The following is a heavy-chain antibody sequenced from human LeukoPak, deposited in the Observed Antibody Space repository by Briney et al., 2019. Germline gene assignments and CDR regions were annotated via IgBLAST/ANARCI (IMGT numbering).Heavy chain of an antibody. V-gene: IGHV3-30*18. J-gene: IGHJ4*02. Sequence: PGGSLRLSCAASGFTLSSYEMNWVRQAPGKGLEWVGVISDDGRNKKYADSVKGRFTISRDNSKDTLYLQMNSLRDEDTAVYYCAKRPSDYGDYVTYFDYWGQGTLVTVSA. CDR1: GFTLSSYE. D-gene: IGHD4-17*01. CDR2: ISDDGRNK. CDR3: AKRPSDYGDYVTYFDY.